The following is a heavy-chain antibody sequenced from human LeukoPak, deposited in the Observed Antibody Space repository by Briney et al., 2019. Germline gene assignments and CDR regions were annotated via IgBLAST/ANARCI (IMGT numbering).Heavy chain of an antibody. D-gene: IGHD3-16*02. CDR3: ARDNSVGDIAWWFDP. J-gene: IGHJ5*02. Sequence: GASVKVPCKASGYSFTSHYMHWVRQAPGQGLERMGLINPSGSSTLYAQKFQGRVTMTRDMSTTTDYMELSSLRSEDTAVYYCARDNSVGDIAWWFDPWGQGTLVTVSS. V-gene: IGHV1-46*01. CDR1: GYSFTSHY. CDR2: INPSGSST.